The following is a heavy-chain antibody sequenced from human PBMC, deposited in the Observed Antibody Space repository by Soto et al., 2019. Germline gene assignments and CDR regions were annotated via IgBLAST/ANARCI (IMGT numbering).Heavy chain of an antibody. CDR3: ARDSRDIVVVVAASYGMDV. D-gene: IGHD2-15*01. CDR2: IIPIFGTP. V-gene: IGHV1-69*13. CDR1: GGTFSSYA. Sequence: SVKVSCKASGGTFSSYAISWVRQAPGQGLEWMGGIIPIFGTPNYAQKFQGRVTITADESTSTAYMELSSLRSEDTAVYYCARDSRDIVVVVAASYGMDVWGQGTTVTVSS. J-gene: IGHJ6*02.